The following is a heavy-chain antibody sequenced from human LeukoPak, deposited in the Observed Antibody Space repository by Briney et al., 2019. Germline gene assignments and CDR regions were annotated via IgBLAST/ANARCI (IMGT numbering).Heavy chain of an antibody. CDR1: GGSISSGSYY. CDR2: IYTSGST. V-gene: IGHV4-61*02. CDR3: ARSYGGSYYYYYYMDV. D-gene: IGHD4-23*01. Sequence: SETLSLTCTVSGGSISSGSYYWSWIRQPAGKGLEWIGRIYTSGSTNYNPSLKSRVTISVDTSKNQFSLKLSSVTAADTAVYYCARSYGGSYYYYYYMDVWGKGTTVTVSS. J-gene: IGHJ6*03.